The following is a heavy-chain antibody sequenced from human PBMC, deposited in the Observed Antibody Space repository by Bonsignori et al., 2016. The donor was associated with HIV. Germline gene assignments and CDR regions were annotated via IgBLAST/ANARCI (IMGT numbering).Heavy chain of an antibody. CDR3: VREYCGGQCYSYDFSMDV. Sequence: SETLSLTCTVSGGSFTNDDYYWSWIRQSPGKGLEWIGYFYYTGTTYYNPSLKSRVNMSLNPSKNQFSLRLSYVTAADTAVYYCVREYCGGQCYSYDFSMDVWGKGTTVTVSS. V-gene: IGHV4-30-4*01. J-gene: IGHJ6*03. CDR1: GGSFTNDDYY. D-gene: IGHD2-21*01. CDR2: FYYTGTT.